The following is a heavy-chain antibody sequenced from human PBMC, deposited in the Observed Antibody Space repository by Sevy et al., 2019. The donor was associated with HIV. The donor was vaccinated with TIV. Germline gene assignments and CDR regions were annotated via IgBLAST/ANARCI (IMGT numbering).Heavy chain of an antibody. V-gene: IGHV5-51*01. CDR3: ARLVAAAGYYYYYYMDV. CDR2: IYPGDSDT. Sequence: GESLKISCKGSGYSFTSYWIGWVRQMPGKGLEWMGIIYPGDSDTSYSPSFQGQVTISADKSISTAYLQWSSLMASDTAMYYCARLVAAAGYYYYYYMDVWGKGTTVTVSS. J-gene: IGHJ6*03. CDR1: GYSFTSYW. D-gene: IGHD6-13*01.